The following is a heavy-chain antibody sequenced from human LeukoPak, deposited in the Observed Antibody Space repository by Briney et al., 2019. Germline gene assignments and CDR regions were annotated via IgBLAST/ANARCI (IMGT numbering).Heavy chain of an antibody. V-gene: IGHV3-74*01. J-gene: IGHJ4*02. CDR3: ARDRQLHYFDY. CDR2: INSDGSST. D-gene: IGHD2-2*01. CDR1: GFTFSSYW. Sequence: GGSLRLSCAASGFTFSSYWMHWVRQAPGKGLVWVSRINSDGSSTNYADSVKGRFTISRDNAKNTLYLQMNSLRAEDTAVYYCARDRQLHYFDYWGQGTLVTVSS.